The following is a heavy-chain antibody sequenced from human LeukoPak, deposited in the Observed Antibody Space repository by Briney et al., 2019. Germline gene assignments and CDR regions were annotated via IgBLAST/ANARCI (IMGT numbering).Heavy chain of an antibody. CDR1: GFSFSSYA. CDR3: AKDFYGDPNYFDY. D-gene: IGHD4-17*01. V-gene: IGHV3-23*01. Sequence: GGSLRLSCAASGFSFSSYAMSWVRQAPGKGLEWVSAISGSGGSTYYADSVKGRFTISRDNSKNTLYLQMNSLRAEDTAVYYCAKDFYGDPNYFDYWGQGTLVTVSS. CDR2: ISGSGGST. J-gene: IGHJ4*02.